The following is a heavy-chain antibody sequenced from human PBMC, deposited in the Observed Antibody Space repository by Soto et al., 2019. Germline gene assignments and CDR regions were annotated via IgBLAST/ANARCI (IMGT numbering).Heavy chain of an antibody. D-gene: IGHD3-10*01. J-gene: IGHJ6*02. CDR2: IIPILGTA. CDR3: AMYYYYGSGRPPYGMDV. Sequence: QVQLVQSGAEVKKPGSSVKVSCKASGGTFSSYAISWVRQAPGQGLEWMGGIIPILGTANYAQKFQGRVTITADESTSTAYMELSSLRSEDTAVYYCAMYYYYGSGRPPYGMDVWGQGTTVTVSS. CDR1: GGTFSSYA. V-gene: IGHV1-69*12.